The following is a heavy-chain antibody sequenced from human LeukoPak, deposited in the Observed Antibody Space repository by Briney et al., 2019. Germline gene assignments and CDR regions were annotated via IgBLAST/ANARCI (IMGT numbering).Heavy chain of an antibody. CDR1: GYTFTSYA. J-gene: IGHJ4*02. V-gene: IGHV1-3*01. CDR3: ARIQNGPITYYYDSSGYFDY. CDR2: INAGNGNT. Sequence: GASVKVSCKASGYTFTSYAMHWVRQAPGQRLEWMGWINAGNGNTKYSQKFQGRVTITRDTSASTAYMELSSLRSEDTAVYYCARIQNGPITYYYDSSGYFDYWGQGTLVTVSS. D-gene: IGHD3-22*01.